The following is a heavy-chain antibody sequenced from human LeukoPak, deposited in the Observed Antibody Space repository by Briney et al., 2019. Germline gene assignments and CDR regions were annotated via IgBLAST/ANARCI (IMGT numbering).Heavy chain of an antibody. CDR1: GFTFSSYS. CDR3: ARVGYCSSTSCYFAGGMDV. D-gene: IGHD2-2*01. Sequence: GGSLRLSCAASGFTFSSYSMNWVRQAPGKGLEWVSSISSSSSYIYYADSVKGRFTISRDNAKNSLYLQMNSLRAEDTAVYYCARVGYCSSTSCYFAGGMDVWGQGTTVTVSS. J-gene: IGHJ6*02. CDR2: ISSSSSYI. V-gene: IGHV3-21*01.